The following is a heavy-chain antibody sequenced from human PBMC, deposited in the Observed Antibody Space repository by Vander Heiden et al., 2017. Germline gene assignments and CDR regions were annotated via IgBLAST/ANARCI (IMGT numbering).Heavy chain of an antibody. J-gene: IGHJ4*02. Sequence: EVQLVESGGGLVQPGRSLRLSCAVSGFTFGDYALHWVRQAPGKGLEWVSGISGDGDTLGYADSVRGRFTISRDNAKNSLYLQMNSLRAEDTALYYCAKDRGGSYYDFWSGIEYWGQGALVTVSS. V-gene: IGHV3-9*01. CDR1: GFTFGDYA. D-gene: IGHD3-3*01. CDR2: ISGDGDTL. CDR3: AKDRGGSYYDFWSGIEY.